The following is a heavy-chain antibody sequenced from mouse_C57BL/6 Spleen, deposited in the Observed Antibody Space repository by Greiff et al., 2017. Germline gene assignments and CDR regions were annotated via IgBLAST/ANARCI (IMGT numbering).Heavy chain of an antibody. CDR1: GFTFNTYA. Sequence: EVQGVESGGGLVQPKGSLNLSCAASGFTFNTYAMHWVRQAPGTGLEWVARIRSKSSNYATYYADSVKDRFTISRDDSQSMLYLQMNSLKTEDTAMYYCVREIPNWDDYAMDYWGQGTSVTVSS. J-gene: IGHJ4*01. CDR2: IRSKSSNYAT. V-gene: IGHV10-3*01. D-gene: IGHD4-1*01. CDR3: VREIPNWDDYAMDY.